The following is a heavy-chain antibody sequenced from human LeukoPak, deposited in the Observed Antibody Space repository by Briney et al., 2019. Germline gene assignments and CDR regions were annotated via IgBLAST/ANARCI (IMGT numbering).Heavy chain of an antibody. D-gene: IGHD2-8*01. CDR2: TNPNSGGT. CDR3: ARRSKWSFDF. J-gene: IGHJ4*02. V-gene: IGHV1-2*02. Sequence: ASVKVSCKASGYIFTDNYIHWVRKAPGQGLEWMGWTNPNSGGTKYAQKFQGRVTMTRDTSFNTVYMEVSRLRSDDTAVYYCARRSKWSFDFWGQGTLVTVSS. CDR1: GYIFTDNY.